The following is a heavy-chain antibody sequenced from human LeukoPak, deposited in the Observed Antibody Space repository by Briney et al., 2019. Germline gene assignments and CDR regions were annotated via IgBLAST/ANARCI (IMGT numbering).Heavy chain of an antibody. D-gene: IGHD1-26*01. Sequence: ASVKVSCKVSGYTLTELSMHWVRQAPGKGLEWMGGFDPEDGETIYAQKFQGRVTMTEDTSTDTAYMELSSLRSEDTVVYYCATDSAITVGSYYFDYWGQGTLVTVSS. V-gene: IGHV1-24*01. J-gene: IGHJ4*02. CDR1: GYTLTELS. CDR3: ATDSAITVGSYYFDY. CDR2: FDPEDGET.